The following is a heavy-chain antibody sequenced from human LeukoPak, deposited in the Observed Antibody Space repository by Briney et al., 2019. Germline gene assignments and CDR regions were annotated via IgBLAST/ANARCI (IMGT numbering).Heavy chain of an antibody. V-gene: IGHV4-59*12. CDR2: IYYTGSS. CDR1: GGSISSSY. D-gene: IGHD4-17*01. J-gene: IGHJ4*02. Sequence: PSETLSLTCTVSGGSISSSYWIWIRQPPGKGLEWIGYIYYTGSSNSNPSLKSRVTISVDTSRNQFSLKLSSVTAADTAVYYCARVGYGDYGADYWGQGTLVTVSS. CDR3: ARVGYGDYGADY.